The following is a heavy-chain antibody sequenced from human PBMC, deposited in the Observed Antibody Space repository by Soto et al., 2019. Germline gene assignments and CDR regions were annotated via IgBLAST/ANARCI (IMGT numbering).Heavy chain of an antibody. J-gene: IGHJ4*02. Sequence: SETLSLTCTVSGGSIGSSDYYWSWIRQHPGKGLEWIGYIYYSGTTYYNPSLKSRATISIDTSKNQFSLKLSSVTAADAAVYYCARVSGPMAAAGFDYWGQGTLVTVSS. CDR1: GGSIGSSDYY. CDR2: IYYSGTT. D-gene: IGHD6-13*01. CDR3: ARVSGPMAAAGFDY. V-gene: IGHV4-31*03.